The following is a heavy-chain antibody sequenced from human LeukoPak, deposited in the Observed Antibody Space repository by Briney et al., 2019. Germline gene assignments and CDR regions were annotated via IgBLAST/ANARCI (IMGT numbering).Heavy chain of an antibody. Sequence: GGSLRLSCAASGFTFSSYAMTWVRRAPGKGLEWVSAITGSGDATYYANSVKGRFTISRDNSKNTLYLQMNSLRAEDAALYFCAKLRSSSRYSGIHYWGQGTLVTVSS. V-gene: IGHV3-23*01. J-gene: IGHJ4*02. CDR1: GFTFSSYA. D-gene: IGHD2-15*01. CDR2: ITGSGDAT. CDR3: AKLRSSSRYSGIHY.